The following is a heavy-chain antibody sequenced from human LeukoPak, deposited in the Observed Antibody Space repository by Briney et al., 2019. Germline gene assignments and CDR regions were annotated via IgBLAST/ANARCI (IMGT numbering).Heavy chain of an antibody. V-gene: IGHV3-7*01. D-gene: IGHD2-2*01. Sequence: GGSLRLSCAASGFTFSSYWMSWVRQAPGKGLEWVANIKQDGSEKYYVDSVKGRFTISRDNAKNSLYLQMNSLRAEDTAVYYCARVYDYQLLGPIDYWGQGTLVTVSS. J-gene: IGHJ4*02. CDR3: ARVYDYQLLGPIDY. CDR2: IKQDGSEK. CDR1: GFTFSSYW.